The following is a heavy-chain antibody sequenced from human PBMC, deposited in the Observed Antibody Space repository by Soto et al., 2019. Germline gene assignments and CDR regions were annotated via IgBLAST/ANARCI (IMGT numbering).Heavy chain of an antibody. CDR1: GGSFSISG. J-gene: IGHJ6*02. CDR3: ASDRGSYSHYGMDV. V-gene: IGHV1-69*01. Sequence: QVQLVQSGAEVKNPGSAVKVSCKASGGSFSISGISWVRQAPGQGLEWMGGIIPVCGRAKYAQKFQGRVTITADESTSTAYMELSSLRSEDTAVYSCASDRGSYSHYGMDVWGQGTTVTVSS. D-gene: IGHD1-26*01. CDR2: IIPVCGRA.